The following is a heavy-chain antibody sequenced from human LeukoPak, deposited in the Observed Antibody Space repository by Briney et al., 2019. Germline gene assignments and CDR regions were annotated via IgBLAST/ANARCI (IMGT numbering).Heavy chain of an antibody. V-gene: IGHV3-9*01. J-gene: IGHJ3*02. CDR1: GFTFDDYA. CDR3: AKDLSMTLDAFDI. Sequence: PGGSLRLSCAASGFTFDDYAMRWVRQAPGKGLEWVSGISWNSGSIGYADSVKGRFTISRDNAKNSLYLQMNSLRAEDTAVYYCAKDLSMTLDAFDIWGQGTMVTVSS. CDR2: ISWNSGSI.